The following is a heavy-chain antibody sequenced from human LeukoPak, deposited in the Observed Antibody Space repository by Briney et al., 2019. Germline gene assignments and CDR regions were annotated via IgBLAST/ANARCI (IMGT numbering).Heavy chain of an antibody. CDR3: ARGRYCTNGVCPKDYFDY. CDR2: IIPIFGTA. CDR1: GGTFSSYA. D-gene: IGHD2-8*01. Sequence: SVKVSCKASGGTFSSYAISWVRQAPGQGPEWMGGIIPIFGTANYAQKFQGRVTITADESTSTAYMELSSLRSEDTAVYYCARGRYCTNGVCPKDYFDYWGQGTLVTVSS. J-gene: IGHJ4*02. V-gene: IGHV1-69*13.